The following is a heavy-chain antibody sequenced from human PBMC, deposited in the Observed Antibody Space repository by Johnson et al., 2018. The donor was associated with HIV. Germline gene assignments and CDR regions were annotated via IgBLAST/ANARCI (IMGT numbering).Heavy chain of an antibody. D-gene: IGHD3-22*01. V-gene: IGHV3-7*01. CDR2: IKQDGSEK. CDR1: GFTFSSYW. Sequence: VQLVESGGGVVQPGRSLRLSCAASGFTFSSYWMSWVRQAPGKGLEWVANIKQDGSEKYYVDSMKGRFTISRDNAKNSLYLQMNSLGAEDTAVDYCARAGLTYYYDSSGYYWGAFDIWGQGTMVTVSS. J-gene: IGHJ3*02. CDR3: ARAGLTYYYDSSGYYWGAFDI.